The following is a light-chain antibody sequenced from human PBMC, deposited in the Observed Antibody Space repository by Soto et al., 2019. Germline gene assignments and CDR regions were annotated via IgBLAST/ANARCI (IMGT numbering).Light chain of an antibody. CDR1: QSVSSSY. J-gene: IGKJ1*01. CDR2: GAS. V-gene: IGKV3-20*01. Sequence: EIVLTQSPGTLSLSPGERATLSCRASQSVSSSYLAWYQQKPGQAPRILIYGASSRATGIPDRFSGSGCGTDFTLTISRLEPEDFAVYYCQQYGRSPPWTFGQGTKVEIK. CDR3: QQYGRSPPWT.